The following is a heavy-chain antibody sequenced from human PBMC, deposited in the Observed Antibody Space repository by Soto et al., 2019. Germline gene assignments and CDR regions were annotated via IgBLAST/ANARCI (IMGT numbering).Heavy chain of an antibody. CDR1: VFTFISYS. D-gene: IGHD2-2*01. CDR2: ISSSSSYI. V-gene: IGHV3-21*01. J-gene: IGHJ4*02. CDR3: ARTTRGSTSFDY. Sequence: GGSLRLSCAASVFTFISYSMNWVRQAPGKGLEWVSSISSSSSYIYYEDPVKGRFTISRDNAKKSLYLQMNSLRAEDTAVYYCARTTRGSTSFDYWGQGTLVTVSS.